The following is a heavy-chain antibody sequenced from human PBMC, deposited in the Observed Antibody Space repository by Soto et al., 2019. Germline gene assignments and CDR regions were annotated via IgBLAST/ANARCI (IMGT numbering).Heavy chain of an antibody. J-gene: IGHJ6*03. CDR1: GDSVSSNSAA. CDR2: TYYRSKWYN. Sequence: SQTLSLTCAISGDSVSSNSAAWNWIRQSPSRGLEWLGRTYYRSKWYNDYAVSVKSRITINPDTSKNQFSLQLNSVTPEDTAVYYCARAESSSWYSHYYYYMDVWGKGTTVTVSS. V-gene: IGHV6-1*01. D-gene: IGHD6-13*01. CDR3: ARAESSSWYSHYYYYMDV.